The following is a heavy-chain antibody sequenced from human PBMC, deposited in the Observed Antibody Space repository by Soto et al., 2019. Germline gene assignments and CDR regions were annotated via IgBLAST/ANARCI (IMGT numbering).Heavy chain of an antibody. CDR1: GGSISSYY. Sequence: ETLSLTCPVSGGSISSYYWSWIRQPPGKGLEWIGYIYYSGSTNYNPSLKSRVTISVDTSKNQFSLKLSSVTAADTAVYYCARVPGSHAFDIWGQGTTVTV. J-gene: IGHJ3*02. V-gene: IGHV4-59*01. D-gene: IGHD3-10*01. CDR2: IYYSGST. CDR3: ARVPGSHAFDI.